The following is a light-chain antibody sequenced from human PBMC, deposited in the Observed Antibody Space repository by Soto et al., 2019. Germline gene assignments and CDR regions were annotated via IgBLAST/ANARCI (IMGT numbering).Light chain of an antibody. V-gene: IGLV2-8*01. CDR1: SSDVGGHNY. CDR3: SSYAGSTNLI. Sequence: QSALTQPPSASGSPGQSVTISCTGTSSDVGGHNYVSWYQQYPGKAPKLTIYEVTKRPSGVPDRFSGSKSVNTASLTVSGLQAEDEADYYCSSYAGSTNLIFGGGTKVTVL. CDR2: EVT. J-gene: IGLJ2*01.